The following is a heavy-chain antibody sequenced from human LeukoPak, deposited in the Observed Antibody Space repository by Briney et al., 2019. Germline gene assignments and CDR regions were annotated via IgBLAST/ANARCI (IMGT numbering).Heavy chain of an antibody. J-gene: IGHJ4*02. Sequence: PSETLSVTCTVSGGSISGSYWSWIRQPAGKGLEWIGRIYTSGSTDYNYNPSLKSRVTMSVDTSKNQLYLKLSSVTAADTAMYYCARDPTSALWGQGTLVTVSS. CDR1: GGSISGSY. CDR3: ARDPTSAL. CDR2: IYTSGST. V-gene: IGHV4-4*07.